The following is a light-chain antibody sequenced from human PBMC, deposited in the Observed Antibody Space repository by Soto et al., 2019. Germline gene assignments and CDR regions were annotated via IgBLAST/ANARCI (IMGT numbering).Light chain of an antibody. CDR1: QSLLQSNGNNY. CDR2: LGS. Sequence: DILMTQSPLFLPATPGEPASISCRSSQSLLQSNGNNYLDWYLQKPGQSPQLLIFLGSIRASGVPYRFSGRGSGTDFTLKISRVEAEDVGVYYCMQALQTPPWTFGQGTKVEIK. J-gene: IGKJ1*01. V-gene: IGKV2-28*01. CDR3: MQALQTPPWT.